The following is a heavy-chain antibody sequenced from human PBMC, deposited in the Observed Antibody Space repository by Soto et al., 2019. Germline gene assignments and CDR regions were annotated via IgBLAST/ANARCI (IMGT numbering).Heavy chain of an antibody. CDR3: ARGDYMLFFDY. CDR2: IIPIIGII. D-gene: IGHD4-17*01. V-gene: IGHV1-69*02. J-gene: IGHJ4*02. Sequence: GASVKVSCKASGGTFSTYTITWVRQAPGQGLEWMGRIIPIIGIINYAQKFQGRVTISADKFTGTAYMELTGLRSDDTAVYYCARGDYMLFFDYWGLGTLVTVSS. CDR1: GGTFSTYT.